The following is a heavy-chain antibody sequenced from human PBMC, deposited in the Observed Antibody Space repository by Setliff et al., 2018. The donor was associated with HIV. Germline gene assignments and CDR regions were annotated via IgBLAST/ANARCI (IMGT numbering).Heavy chain of an antibody. J-gene: IGHJ4*02. Sequence: ASVKVSCKASGYTFTDYALHWVRQAPGQRLEWMGWINADNGDTKYSQKFQGRITITRDTSASTAYMEVSSLRSGDTAVYYCARDLREYPGYAYEGFDSWGQGTLVTVSS. CDR2: INADNGDT. D-gene: IGHD5-12*01. V-gene: IGHV1-3*01. CDR1: GYTFTDYA. CDR3: ARDLREYPGYAYEGFDS.